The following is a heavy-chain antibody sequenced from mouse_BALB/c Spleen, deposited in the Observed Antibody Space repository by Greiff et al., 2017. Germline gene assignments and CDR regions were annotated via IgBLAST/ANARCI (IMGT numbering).Heavy chain of an antibody. CDR2: IWGDGST. CDR3: ARDWDYGSSYGYFDV. Sequence: VKLKESGPGLVAPSQSLSITCTVSGFSLTGYGVNWVRQPPGKGLEWLGMIWGDGSTDYNSALKSRLSISKDNSKSQVFLKMNSLQTDDTARYYCARDWDYGSSYGYFDVWGAGTTVTVSS. D-gene: IGHD1-1*01. V-gene: IGHV2-6-7*01. J-gene: IGHJ1*01. CDR1: GFSLTGYG.